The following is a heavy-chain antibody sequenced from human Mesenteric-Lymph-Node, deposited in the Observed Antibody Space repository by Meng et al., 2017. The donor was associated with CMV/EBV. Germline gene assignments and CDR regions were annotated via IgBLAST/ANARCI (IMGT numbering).Heavy chain of an antibody. V-gene: IGHV6-1*01. Sequence: HQSGPVPLHSSQTLTVTWTIYWDSISSNIAAWTWISTSPSRGLDWLGRPYYRSESYTDYAVSVKSRISANLDTSKNQLSLHLNFVTPEDTAVYYCAYFGDLSPLWWGQGTLVTVSS. CDR1: WDSISSNIAA. CDR2: PYYRSESYT. CDR3: AYFGDLSPLW. D-gene: IGHD3-16*02. J-gene: IGHJ4*02.